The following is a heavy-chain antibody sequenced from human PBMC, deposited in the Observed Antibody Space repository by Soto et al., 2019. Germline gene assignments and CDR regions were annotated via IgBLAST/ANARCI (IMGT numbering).Heavy chain of an antibody. Sequence: EVQLVESGGGLVQPGGSLKLSCAASGFIFSGSAVHWVRQASGKGLEWVGRILSKAGNYATAYAASMTGRFTISRDDSEYTASVQMNSLKTEDTAVYYCIRGGSPYYYDYWGQGTLFAVSS. J-gene: IGHJ4*02. V-gene: IGHV3-73*01. CDR3: IRGGSPYYYDY. CDR2: ILSKAGNYAT. CDR1: GFIFSGSA. D-gene: IGHD3-10*01.